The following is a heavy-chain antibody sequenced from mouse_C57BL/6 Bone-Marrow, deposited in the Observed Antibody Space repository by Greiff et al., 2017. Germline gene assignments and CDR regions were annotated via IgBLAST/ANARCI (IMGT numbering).Heavy chain of an antibody. V-gene: IGHV1-69*01. D-gene: IGHD2-4*01. CDR3: ARNDYDMCAY. J-gene: IGHJ3*01. Sequence: QVQLQQPGAELVMPGASVKLSCKASGYTFTSYWLHWVKQRPGQGLEWIGEIDPSNSYTNYNQKFKGKSTLTVDKSSSTAYMQLSSLTSEDSAVYYCARNDYDMCAYWGQGTLVTVSA. CDR1: GYTFTSYW. CDR2: IDPSNSYT.